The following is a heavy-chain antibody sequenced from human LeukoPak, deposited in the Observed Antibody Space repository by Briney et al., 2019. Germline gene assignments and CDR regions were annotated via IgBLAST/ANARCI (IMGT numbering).Heavy chain of an antibody. CDR1: GSTFDDYA. D-gene: IGHD3-22*01. J-gene: IGHJ4*02. Sequence: GGSLRLSCAASGSTFDDYAMHWVRQAPGKGLEWVSGISWNSGSIGYADSVKGRFTISRDNSKNTLYLQMNSLRAEDTAVYYCARGVNDYYDSSGYFDYWGQGTLVTVSS. V-gene: IGHV3-9*01. CDR2: ISWNSGSI. CDR3: ARGVNDYYDSSGYFDY.